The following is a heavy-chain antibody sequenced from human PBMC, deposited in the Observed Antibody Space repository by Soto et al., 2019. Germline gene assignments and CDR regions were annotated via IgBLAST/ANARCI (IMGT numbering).Heavy chain of an antibody. D-gene: IGHD6-19*01. J-gene: IGHJ4*02. CDR3: ARYSSGAGDY. CDR2: INTDGSVT. Sequence: VQPVESGGGLVQPGGSLRLSCAASGFTFSSNWMYWVRQAPGKGLVWVSRINTDGSVTSYADSVKGRFTISRDNAKNTLYLQMNSLRTEDTAVYYCARYSSGAGDYWGQGTLVTVSS. V-gene: IGHV3-74*01. CDR1: GFTFSSNW.